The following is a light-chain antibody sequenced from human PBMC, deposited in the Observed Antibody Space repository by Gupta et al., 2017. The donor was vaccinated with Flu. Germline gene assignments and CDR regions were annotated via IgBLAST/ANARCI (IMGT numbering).Light chain of an antibody. CDR2: DTS. CDR3: QQRSDLPMYT. J-gene: IGKJ2*01. Sequence: EIVLTQSPATLPLSPGERAILSCRASQSVSTYLAWYQQKPGQAPRLLMYDTSKRVAGIPARFSGSGSGTDFTLTISTLEPEDFAVYYCQQRSDLPMYTFGQGTRLEIK. V-gene: IGKV3-11*01. CDR1: QSVSTY.